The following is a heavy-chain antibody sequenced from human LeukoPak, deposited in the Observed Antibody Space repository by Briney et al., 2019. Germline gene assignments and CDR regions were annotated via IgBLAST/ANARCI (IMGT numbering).Heavy chain of an antibody. CDR1: GYTLTELS. CDR3: ARDRSQRYYDFWSGYYQYYGMDV. CDR2: FDPEDGET. V-gene: IGHV1-24*01. J-gene: IGHJ6*02. D-gene: IGHD3-3*01. Sequence: ASVKVSCKVSGYTLTELSMHWVRQAPGKGLEWMGGFDPEDGETIYAQKFQGRVTMTEDTSTDTAYMELSRLRSDDTAVYYCARDRSQRYYDFWSGYYQYYGMDVWGQGTTVTVSS.